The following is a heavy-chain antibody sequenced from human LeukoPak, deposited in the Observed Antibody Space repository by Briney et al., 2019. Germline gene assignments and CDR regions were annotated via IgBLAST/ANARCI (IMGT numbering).Heavy chain of an antibody. J-gene: IGHJ6*03. CDR1: GGSISSSSYY. CDR3: ARHLYDSSGYYYDYFYYYMDV. D-gene: IGHD3-22*01. V-gene: IGHV4-39*01. CDR2: IHYSGTT. Sequence: SETLSLTCTVSGGSISSSSYYWGWIRRPPGKGLEWIGSIHYSGTTYYNPSLKSRVTISVATSKTQFSLNLSSVTAADTALYYCARHLYDSSGYYYDYFYYYMDVWGKGTTVTVSS.